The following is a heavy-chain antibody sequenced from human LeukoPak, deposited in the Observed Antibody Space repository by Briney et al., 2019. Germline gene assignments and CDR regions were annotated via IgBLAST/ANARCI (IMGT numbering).Heavy chain of an antibody. V-gene: IGHV3-30*03. D-gene: IGHD3-10*01. CDR2: ISYDGSNK. J-gene: IGHJ4*02. Sequence: GGSLRLSCAASGFTFSSYGMHWVRQAPGKGLEWVAVISYDGSNKYYADSVKGRFTISRDNSKNTLYLQMNSLRAEDTVVYYCFRANDYWGQGTLVTVSS. CDR1: GFTFSSYG. CDR3: FRANDY.